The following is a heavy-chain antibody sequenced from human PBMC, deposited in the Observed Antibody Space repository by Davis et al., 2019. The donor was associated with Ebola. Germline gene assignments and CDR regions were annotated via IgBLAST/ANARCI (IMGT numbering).Heavy chain of an antibody. CDR2: ISYDGSHK. Sequence: GESLKISCAASGFTFSSYGMHWVRQAPGKGLEWVAVISYDGSHKYYADSVKGRFTISRDDSKNLMFLQMNSLRAEDTAVYYCARSGLSFGVVKYHYGMDVWGKGTTVTVSS. D-gene: IGHD3-3*01. V-gene: IGHV3-30*03. CDR3: ARSGLSFGVVKYHYGMDV. J-gene: IGHJ6*04. CDR1: GFTFSSYG.